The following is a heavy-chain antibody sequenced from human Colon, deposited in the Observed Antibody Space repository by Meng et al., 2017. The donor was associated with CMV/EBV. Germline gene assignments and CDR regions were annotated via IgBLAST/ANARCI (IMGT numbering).Heavy chain of an antibody. D-gene: IGHD2-2*01. CDR3: AKDRVPAQTNLRSDSFDL. Sequence: GGSLRLSCAGSGFRFEGYAVNWVRQTPGKGLEWVAGITWNSRTTDYADSVKGQFTPGRDHAKNSLYLQLDSLRVEDTALYFCAKDRVPAQTNLRSDSFDLWGQGTLVTVSS. CDR2: ITWNSRTT. CDR1: GFRFEGYA. V-gene: IGHV3-9*01. J-gene: IGHJ3*01.